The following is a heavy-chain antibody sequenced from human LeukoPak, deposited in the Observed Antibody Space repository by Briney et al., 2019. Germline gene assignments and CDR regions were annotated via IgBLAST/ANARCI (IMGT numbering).Heavy chain of an antibody. CDR1: GFSFSSYA. V-gene: IGHV3-30*04. CDR3: ASEFREDHSGSQYFQH. D-gene: IGHD5-12*01. CDR2: MSYDGNEK. Sequence: GGSLRLSCAASGFSFSSYAMHWVRQAPGKGLEWLAFMSYDGNEKHYADSVKGRFTISRDNSKNTLYLQMNSLRAEDTAVYFCASEFREDHSGSQYFQHWGQGTLVSVSS. J-gene: IGHJ1*01.